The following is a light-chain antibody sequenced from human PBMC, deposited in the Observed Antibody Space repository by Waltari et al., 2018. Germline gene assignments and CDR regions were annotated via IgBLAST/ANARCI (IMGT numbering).Light chain of an antibody. CDR3: HVWHPHVDPGV. J-gene: IGLJ1*01. CDR2: YVR. CDR1: NIRTYS. Sequence: SYVVTQPPSVSVAPGEPATIPCGGHNIRTYSVHWYQQKAGQAPVLVLFYVRDRPSGIPDRFSGSNAGNTATLTISRVEAGDEARYYCHVWHPHVDPGVFGTGTEVTVL. V-gene: IGLV3-21*04.